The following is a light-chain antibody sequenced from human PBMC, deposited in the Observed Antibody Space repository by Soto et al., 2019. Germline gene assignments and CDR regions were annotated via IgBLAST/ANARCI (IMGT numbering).Light chain of an antibody. J-gene: IGKJ2*01. V-gene: IGKV1-39*01. Sequence: DIQMTQSPSSLSASVGDRVTITCRASQSISSYLNWYQQKPGKAPKLLIYAASSLQSGVPSRFSGSGSGTDFPLTISSLQPEDFATYYCKQSYSTPYTFGQGTKLEIK. CDR3: KQSYSTPYT. CDR2: AAS. CDR1: QSISSY.